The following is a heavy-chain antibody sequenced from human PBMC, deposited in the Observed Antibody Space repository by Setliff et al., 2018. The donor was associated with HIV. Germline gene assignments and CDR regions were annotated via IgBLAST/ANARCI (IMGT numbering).Heavy chain of an antibody. D-gene: IGHD3-9*01. CDR2: ISGSGCNS. CDR3: AKTSNTGYLFCSDY. Sequence: GGSLRLSCAASGFTFSNYVINWVRQAPGKGLEWISGISGSGCNSYYADSVKGRFTISRENSKNTVYLQMNSLRAEDTAVYYCAKTSNTGYLFCSDYWGQGTLGTVSS. V-gene: IGHV3-23*01. CDR1: GFTFSNYV. J-gene: IGHJ4*02.